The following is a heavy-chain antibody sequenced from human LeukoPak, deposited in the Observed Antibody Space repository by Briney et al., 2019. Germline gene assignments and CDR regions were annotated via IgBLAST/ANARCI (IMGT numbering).Heavy chain of an antibody. Sequence: GSSVKVSCRASGGTFSGYAISWVRQAPGQGLERMGRIIPILGIANYAQKFQGRVTITADKSTSTAYMELSSLRSEDTAVYYCATIPTLYDSSGPYFDYWGQGTLVTVSS. CDR3: ATIPTLYDSSGPYFDY. CDR2: IIPILGIA. CDR1: GGTFSGYA. V-gene: IGHV1-69*04. J-gene: IGHJ4*02. D-gene: IGHD3-22*01.